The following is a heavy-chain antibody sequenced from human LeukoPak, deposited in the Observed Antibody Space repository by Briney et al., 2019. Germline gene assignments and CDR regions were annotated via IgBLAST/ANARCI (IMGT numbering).Heavy chain of an antibody. CDR1: GYTFTSYG. J-gene: IGHJ6*03. Sequence: ASVKVSCKASGYTFTSYGITWVRQAPGQGLEWMGWISAYNGNTNYAQKIQGRVTMTTDTSTSTAYMELRSLRSDDTAVYYCARAYCSSTSCYHYSYYYYMDVWGKGTTVTVSS. D-gene: IGHD2-2*01. CDR3: ARAYCSSTSCYHYSYYYYMDV. V-gene: IGHV1-18*01. CDR2: ISAYNGNT.